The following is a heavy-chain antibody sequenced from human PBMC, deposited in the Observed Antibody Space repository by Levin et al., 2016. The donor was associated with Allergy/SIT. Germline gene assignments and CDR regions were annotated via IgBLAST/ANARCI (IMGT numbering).Heavy chain of an antibody. V-gene: IGHV1-2*04. D-gene: IGHD6-19*01. Sequence: ASVKVSCKASGYTFTGYYMHWVRQAPGQGLEWMGWINPNSGGTNYAQKFQGWVTMTRDTSISTAYMELSRLRSDDTAVYYCARVRGYSSGWDPLSYWGQGTLVTVSS. J-gene: IGHJ4*02. CDR2: INPNSGGT. CDR3: ARVRGYSSGWDPLSY. CDR1: GYTFTGYY.